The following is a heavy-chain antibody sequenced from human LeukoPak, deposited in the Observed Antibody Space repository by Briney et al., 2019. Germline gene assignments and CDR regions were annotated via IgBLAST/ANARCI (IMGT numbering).Heavy chain of an antibody. D-gene: IGHD3-3*02. CDR1: GYTFTNYY. CDR2: VNPSDGTT. J-gene: IGHJ5*02. CDR3: ALGYIFGRYYCQS. V-gene: IGHV1-46*01. Sequence: ASVKVSCKASGYTFTNYYMHWVRQAPGQGLEWMGTVNPSDGTTLYAQKFQGRFTMTKDASASTAYMEIHSLTSDDAAVYYCALGYIFGRYYCQSWGQGSRVIVSS.